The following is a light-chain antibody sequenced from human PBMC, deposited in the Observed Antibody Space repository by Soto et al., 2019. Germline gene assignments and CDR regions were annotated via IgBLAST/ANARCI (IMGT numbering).Light chain of an antibody. CDR1: RSISNY. CDR2: DAS. Sequence: EIVLTQSPATLSLSPGERATLSCRASRSISNYLAWYQQKPGQSPRLLIYDASNRATGIPARFSGSGSGTDFTLTISSLEPEDFAVYYCQQRSNWPRTFGQGTKVDIK. V-gene: IGKV3-11*01. CDR3: QQRSNWPRT. J-gene: IGKJ1*01.